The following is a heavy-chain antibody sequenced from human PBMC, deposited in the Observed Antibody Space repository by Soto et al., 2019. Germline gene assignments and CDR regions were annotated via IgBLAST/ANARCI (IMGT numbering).Heavy chain of an antibody. CDR3: AALEAGGSGSYYPPDY. CDR2: IVVGSGNT. J-gene: IGHJ4*02. CDR1: GFTFTSSA. D-gene: IGHD3-10*01. V-gene: IGHV1-58*02. Sequence: ASVKVSCKASGFTFTSSAMQWVRQARGQRLEWIGWIVVGSGNTNYAQKFQERVTITRDMSTSTAYMELSSLRSEDTVVYYCAALEAGGSGSYYPPDYWGQGTLVTVSS.